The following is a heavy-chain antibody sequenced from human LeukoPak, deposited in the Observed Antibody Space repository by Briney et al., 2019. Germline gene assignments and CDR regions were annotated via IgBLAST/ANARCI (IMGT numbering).Heavy chain of an antibody. D-gene: IGHD3-22*01. Sequence: ASVKVSCKASGYTFTSYYMHWVRQAPGQGLEWMGIINPSGGSTSYAQKFQGRVTMTRDMSTSTVYTELSSLRSEDTAVYYCARERLITMIVVPHAFDIWGQGTMVTVSS. V-gene: IGHV1-46*01. CDR2: INPSGGST. CDR1: GYTFTSYY. CDR3: ARERLITMIVVPHAFDI. J-gene: IGHJ3*02.